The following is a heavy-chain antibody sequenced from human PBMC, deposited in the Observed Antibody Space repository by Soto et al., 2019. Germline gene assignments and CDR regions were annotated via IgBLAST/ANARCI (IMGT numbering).Heavy chain of an antibody. V-gene: IGHV1-24*01. CDR3: ATDHCSGGSCPPS. CDR1: GYTLTELS. CDR2: FDPEDGET. D-gene: IGHD2-15*01. J-gene: IGHJ4*02. Sequence: QVQLVQSGAEVKKPGASVKVSCKVSGYTLTELSMHWVRQAPGKGLEWMGGFDPEDGETIYAQKFQGRVTXTXDXXTDTAYMELSSLRSEDTAVYYCATDHCSGGSCPPSWGQGTLVTVSS.